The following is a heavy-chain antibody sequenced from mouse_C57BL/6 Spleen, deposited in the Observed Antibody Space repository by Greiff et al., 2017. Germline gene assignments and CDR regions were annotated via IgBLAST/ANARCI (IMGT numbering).Heavy chain of an antibody. J-gene: IGHJ1*03. V-gene: IGHV2-5*01. D-gene: IGHD1-1*01. CDR1: GFSLTSYG. CDR2: IWRGGST. CDR3: AKKGDYYGSSYGYFDV. Sequence: VHLVESGPGLVQPSQSLSITCTVSGFSLTSYGVHWVRQSPGKGLEWLGVIWRGGSTDYNAAFMSRLSITKDNSKSQVFFKMNSLQADDTAIYYCAKKGDYYGSSYGYFDVWGTGTTVTVSS.